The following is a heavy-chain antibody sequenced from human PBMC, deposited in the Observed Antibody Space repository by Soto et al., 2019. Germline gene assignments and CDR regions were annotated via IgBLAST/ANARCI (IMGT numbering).Heavy chain of an antibody. Sequence: QVQLQESGPGLVKPSGTLSLTCAVSGDSISSSYWWGWVLQPPGKGLEWIGEISQSGRTNYNPSLKSRVTISMDKSKNQLSLSLTSVTAADTAEYYCATNDASCLHHWGQGTLVTVS. D-gene: IGHD2-2*01. CDR1: GDSISSSYW. CDR3: ATNDASCLHH. V-gene: IGHV4-4*02. CDR2: ISQSGRT. J-gene: IGHJ5*02.